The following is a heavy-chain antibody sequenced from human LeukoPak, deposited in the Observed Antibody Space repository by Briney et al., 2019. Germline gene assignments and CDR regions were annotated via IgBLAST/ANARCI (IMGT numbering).Heavy chain of an antibody. CDR2: MNEYSTTI. J-gene: IGHJ4*02. D-gene: IGHD1-14*01. CDR3: ARGGVNPVDH. V-gene: IGHV3-74*01. Sequence: GGSPRLSCAASGFPFNSIWMHWVRQAPGKGLVWVSDMNEYSTTIRYADPVKGRFTISRDNAKSILYLQMNNLRAEDTAMYFCARGGVNPVDHWGQGTLVTVSS. CDR1: GFPFNSIW.